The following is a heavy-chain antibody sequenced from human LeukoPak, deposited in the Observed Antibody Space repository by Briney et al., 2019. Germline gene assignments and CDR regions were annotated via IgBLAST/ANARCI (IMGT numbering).Heavy chain of an antibody. D-gene: IGHD3-22*01. Sequence: PSETLSLTCTVSGGSISSGGYYWSWIRQHPGKGLEWIAYIYYRGSTNYNPSLKSRVTISVDTSKNQFSLKLSSVTAADTAVYYCARLSGYSSGHYYSDYWGQGTLVTVSS. CDR2: IYYRGST. V-gene: IGHV4-61*08. J-gene: IGHJ4*02. CDR1: GGSISSGGYY. CDR3: ARLSGYSSGHYYSDY.